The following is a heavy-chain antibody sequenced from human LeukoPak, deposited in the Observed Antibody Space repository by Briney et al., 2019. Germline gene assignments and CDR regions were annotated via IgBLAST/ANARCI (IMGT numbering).Heavy chain of an antibody. Sequence: GGSLRLSCAASGFTFSSYSMNWVRQAPGKGLEWVSSISSSSSYIYYADSVKGRFTIPRDNAKNSLYLQMNSLRAEDTAVYYCARGGYCSSTSCPKYYYYYGMDVWGQGTTVTVSS. J-gene: IGHJ6*02. CDR2: ISSSSSYI. V-gene: IGHV3-21*01. CDR3: ARGGYCSSTSCPKYYYYYGMDV. CDR1: GFTFSSYS. D-gene: IGHD2-2*01.